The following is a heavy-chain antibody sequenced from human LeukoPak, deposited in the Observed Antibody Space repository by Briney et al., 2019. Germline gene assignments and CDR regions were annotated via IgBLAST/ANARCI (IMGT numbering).Heavy chain of an antibody. V-gene: IGHV3-48*01. CDR2: ISSSSTI. Sequence: GGSLRLSCAASGFTFSSYSMNWVRQAPGNGLEWVSYISSSSTIYYADSVKGRFTISRDNAKNSLYLQMNSLRAEDTAVYYCARGTDYYDSSGYPDYWGQGTLVTVSS. J-gene: IGHJ4*02. CDR3: ARGTDYYDSSGYPDY. CDR1: GFTFSSYS. D-gene: IGHD3-22*01.